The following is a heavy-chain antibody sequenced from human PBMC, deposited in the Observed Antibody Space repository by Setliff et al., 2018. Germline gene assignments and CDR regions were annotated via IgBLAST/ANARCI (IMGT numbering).Heavy chain of an antibody. V-gene: IGHV3-48*01. CDR2: ITSGGTI. CDR1: GFAFNTYS. J-gene: IGHJ6*03. D-gene: IGHD3-22*01. Sequence: HPGGSLRLSCAASGFAFNTYSINWVRQAPGKGLEWIAHITSGGTIYYADSVKGRFTISRDNANHTLYPQMNSLRADDTAVYYCDRLALTGNDSSCYYYALDYYYYMDVWGRGTTVAVSS. CDR3: DRLALTGNDSSCYYYALDYYYYMDV.